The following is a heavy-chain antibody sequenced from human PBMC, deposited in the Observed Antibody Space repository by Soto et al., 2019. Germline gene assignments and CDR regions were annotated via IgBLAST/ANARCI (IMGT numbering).Heavy chain of an antibody. J-gene: IGHJ6*02. CDR1: GYTFTNYD. V-gene: IGHV1-18*01. D-gene: IGHD5-12*01. CDR3: ARGSGYDYGTGYYYGMDV. CDR2: ISTYNGNT. Sequence: ASVKVSCKASGYTFTNYDITWVRQAPGQGLEWMGWISTYNGNTNYAQNLRDRVTMTTDTSTSTAYMELSSLRSEDTAVYYCARGSGYDYGTGYYYGMDVWGQGTTVTVSS.